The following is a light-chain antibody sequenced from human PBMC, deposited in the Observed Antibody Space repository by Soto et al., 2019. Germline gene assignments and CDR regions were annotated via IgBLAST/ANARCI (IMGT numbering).Light chain of an antibody. CDR2: GAS. J-gene: IGKJ1*01. CDR3: QQYGSSGT. V-gene: IGKV3-20*01. CDR1: QSVSNNY. Sequence: EIVLTQSPGTLSLCPGERAALSCRASQSVSNNYLAWYQQKPGRAPRLLIYGASNRATGIPDRLSGSGSGTDFTLTISRMEPEDFAVYYCQQYGSSGTFGQGTKVDI.